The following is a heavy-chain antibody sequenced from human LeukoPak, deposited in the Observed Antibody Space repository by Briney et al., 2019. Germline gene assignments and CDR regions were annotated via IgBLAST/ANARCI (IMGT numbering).Heavy chain of an antibody. V-gene: IGHV3-30-3*01. J-gene: IGHJ3*02. CDR3: ARDGLDAFDI. CDR1: GFTFSSYA. CDR2: ISYDGSNK. Sequence: AGGSLRLSCAASGFTFSSYAMHWVRQAPGKGLEWVAVISYDGSNKYYADSVKGRFTISRDNSKNMLYLQMNSLRAEDTAVYYCARDGLDAFDIWGQGTMVTVSS.